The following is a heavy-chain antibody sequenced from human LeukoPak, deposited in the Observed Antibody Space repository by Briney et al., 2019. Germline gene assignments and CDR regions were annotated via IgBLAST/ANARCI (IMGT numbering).Heavy chain of an antibody. D-gene: IGHD6-19*01. CDR3: AKESSSRGWYGPDY. Sequence: PGASLRLSCAASGFTFTRYAMTWVRQAPGRGLEWFSTITGDGDGAYYPDSVKGRFTTSRDNAKNTLYLQMNSLRADDTAVYYCAKESSSRGWYGPDYWGQGTLVTVSS. J-gene: IGHJ4*02. CDR2: ITGDGDGA. V-gene: IGHV3-23*01. CDR1: GFTFTRYA.